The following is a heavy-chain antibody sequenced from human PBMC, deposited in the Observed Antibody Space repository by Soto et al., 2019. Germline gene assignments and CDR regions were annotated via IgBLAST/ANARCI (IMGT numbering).Heavy chain of an antibody. D-gene: IGHD6-19*01. CDR2: MNPNSGNT. J-gene: IGHJ6*03. CDR3: ARGASSGWYPYYSYYMDV. CDR1: GYTLTSYD. V-gene: IGHV1-8*01. Sequence: ASVKVSCKASGYTLTSYDINWVRQATGQGLEWMGWMNPNSGNTGYAQKFQGRVTMTRNTSISTAYMELSSLRSEDTAVYYCARGASSGWYPYYSYYMDVWGKGTTVTVSS.